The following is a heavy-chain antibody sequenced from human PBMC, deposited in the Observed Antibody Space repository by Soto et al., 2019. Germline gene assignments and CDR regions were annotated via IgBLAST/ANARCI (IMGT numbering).Heavy chain of an antibody. CDR3: ARGVAGPLHWFDP. CDR2: INVGNGNT. V-gene: IGHV1-3*01. D-gene: IGHD6-19*01. J-gene: IGHJ5*02. Sequence: ASVKVSCKASGYKFSSYAIHWVRQAPGQRLEWMGWINVGNGNTKYSQKFHDRVTIIRDTSADTAYMELSSLRSEDTAVYYCARGVAGPLHWFDPWGQGTLVTVSS. CDR1: GYKFSSYA.